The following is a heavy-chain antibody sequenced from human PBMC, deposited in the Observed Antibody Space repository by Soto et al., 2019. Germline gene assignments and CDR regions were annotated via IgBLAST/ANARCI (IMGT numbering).Heavy chain of an antibody. CDR2: ISSSSSYI. D-gene: IGHD2-2*01. J-gene: IGHJ6*02. CDR1: GFTFSSYS. Sequence: PGGSLRLSCAASGFTFSSYSMNWVRQAPGKGLEWVSSISSSSSYIYYADSVKGRFTISRDNAKNSLYLQMNSLRAEDTAVYYCASYCSSTSCYPPPYYGMDVWGQRTTVTVSS. V-gene: IGHV3-21*01. CDR3: ASYCSSTSCYPPPYYGMDV.